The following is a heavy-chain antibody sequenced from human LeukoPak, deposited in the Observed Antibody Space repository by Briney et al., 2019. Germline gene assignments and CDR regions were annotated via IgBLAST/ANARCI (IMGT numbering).Heavy chain of an antibody. CDR1: GFTFSSYW. CDR2: IKQDGSEK. Sequence: GGSLRLSCAPSGFTFSSYWMSWVRQAPGKGLEWVANIKQDGSEKYYVDSVKGRYTISRDNGKNSLYLQMNSLRAEDTAVYYCARKAYGLDVWGKGTTVTVSS. J-gene: IGHJ6*04. CDR3: ARKAYGLDV. V-gene: IGHV3-7*03.